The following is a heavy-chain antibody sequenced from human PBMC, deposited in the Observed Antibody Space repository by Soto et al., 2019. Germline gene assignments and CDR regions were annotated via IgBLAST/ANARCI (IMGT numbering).Heavy chain of an antibody. CDR1: GDSITSNH. Sequence: SETLSLTCAVSGDSITSNHWNWIRQPPGRGLEWIGYIYNSGTSKYNPSLKSRVIISVDTSKNQLSLKLSSVTAADTAVYYCARVSMSTVSWGFDPWGQGTLVTVSS. CDR3: ARVSMSTVSWGFDP. V-gene: IGHV4-59*01. J-gene: IGHJ5*02. D-gene: IGHD4-4*01. CDR2: IYNSGTS.